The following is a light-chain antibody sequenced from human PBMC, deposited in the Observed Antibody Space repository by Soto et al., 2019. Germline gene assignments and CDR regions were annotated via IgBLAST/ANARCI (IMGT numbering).Light chain of an antibody. V-gene: IGKV3-11*01. CDR2: DAF. CDR3: QQRSNWPWT. CDR1: QSVSSY. Sequence: EIVLTQSPATLSLSPGERATLSCRASQSVSSYLAWYQQKPGQAPRLLIYDAFNRATGISARISGSGSGTDFTLTISSLEPEDFAVYYCQQRSNWPWTFGQGTKVEIK. J-gene: IGKJ1*01.